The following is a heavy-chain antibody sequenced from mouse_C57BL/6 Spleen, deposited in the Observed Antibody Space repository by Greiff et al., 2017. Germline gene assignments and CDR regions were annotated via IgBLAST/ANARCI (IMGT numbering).Heavy chain of an antibody. Sequence: QVQLQQPGAELVKPGASVKLSCKASGYTFTSYWMQWVKQRPGQGLEWIGEIDPSDSYTNYNQKFKGKATLTVDTSSSTAYMQLSSLTSEDSAVYYCARVYGYAEDYWGQVTTLTVSS. CDR1: GYTFTSYW. V-gene: IGHV1-50*01. D-gene: IGHD2-2*01. J-gene: IGHJ2*01. CDR2: IDPSDSYT. CDR3: ARVYGYAEDY.